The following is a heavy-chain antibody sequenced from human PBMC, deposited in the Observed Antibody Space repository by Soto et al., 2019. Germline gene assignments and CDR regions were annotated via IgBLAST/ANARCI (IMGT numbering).Heavy chain of an antibody. CDR1: GFTFSSYT. Sequence: QVQLVESGGGVVQPGRSLRLSCAASGFTFSSYTLHWVRQAPGKGLEWVAVMSYDGNNEYYADSVKGRFTISRDTSKNTLYLQMNSLRGEDTAVYYCAKYCSSDVCFDYWGQGTLVTVSS. CDR3: AKYCSSDVCFDY. J-gene: IGHJ4*02. CDR2: MSYDGNNE. V-gene: IGHV3-30-3*02. D-gene: IGHD2-8*01.